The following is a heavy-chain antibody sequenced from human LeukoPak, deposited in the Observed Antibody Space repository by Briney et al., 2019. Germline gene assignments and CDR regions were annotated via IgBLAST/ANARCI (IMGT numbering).Heavy chain of an antibody. Sequence: GSSLRLSCAASGFTFSTYIMHWVRGASGKGLEWVAVISHDGGNTLYADSLKGRFTISRDNPKNTLHLQMNSLRVEDMAVYYCARGRYYGSGTYPYYYYDMDVWGQGSTVTVSS. CDR3: ARGRYYGSGTYPYYYYDMDV. CDR2: ISHDGGNT. V-gene: IGHV3-30*04. D-gene: IGHD3-10*01. CDR1: GFTFSTYI. J-gene: IGHJ6*02.